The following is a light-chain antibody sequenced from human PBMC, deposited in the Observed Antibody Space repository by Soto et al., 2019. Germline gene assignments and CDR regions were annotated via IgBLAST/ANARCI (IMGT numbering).Light chain of an antibody. CDR3: QQYYSTPLT. V-gene: IGKV4-1*01. CDR2: WAS. CDR1: QSVLYSSNNKNY. Sequence: DIVMTQSPDSLAVSLGERATINCKSSQSVLYSSNNKNYLAWYQQKPGQPPKLLIYWASTRESGVPDRFSGSGSGTDFTLTISSLQAEDVAVYYCQQYYSTPLTSGQGTRLEIK. J-gene: IGKJ5*01.